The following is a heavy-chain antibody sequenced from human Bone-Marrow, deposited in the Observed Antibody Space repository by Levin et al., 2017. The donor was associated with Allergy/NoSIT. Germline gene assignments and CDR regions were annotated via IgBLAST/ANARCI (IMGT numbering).Heavy chain of an antibody. CDR2: ITFGGGDT. J-gene: IGHJ4*02. CDR1: GFTFSNYV. CDR3: TKAGGKYCSGGSCYSEN. V-gene: IGHV3-23*01. Sequence: GGSLRLSCVASGFTFSNYVMSWVRQAPGKGLEWLSIITFGGGDTYYADSVKGRFTISRDNSKTTLFLQMNGLRAEDTAVYYCTKAGGKYCSGGSCYSENWGQGTLVTVSS. D-gene: IGHD2-15*01.